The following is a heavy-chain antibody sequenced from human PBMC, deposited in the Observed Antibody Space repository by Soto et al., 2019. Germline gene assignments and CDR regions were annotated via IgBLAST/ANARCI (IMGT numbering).Heavy chain of an antibody. V-gene: IGHV3-7*03. CDR2: IKQDGSDK. J-gene: IGHJ4*02. Sequence: GGSLRLSCAASGFPFSSYGMSWVRQVPGKGLEWVANIKQDGSDKYYMDSVKGRFTISRDNAKNSLYLQMNSLRVEDTAVYYCATIAVQPTFDYWGQGALVTVSS. CDR3: ATIAVQPTFDY. D-gene: IGHD6-19*01. CDR1: GFPFSSYG.